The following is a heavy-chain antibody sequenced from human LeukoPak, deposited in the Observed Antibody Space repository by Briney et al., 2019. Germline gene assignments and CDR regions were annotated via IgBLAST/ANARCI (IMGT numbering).Heavy chain of an antibody. V-gene: IGHV1-18*01. D-gene: IGHD5-18*01. Sequence: AASVKVSCKASGYTFTSYGISWVRQAPGQGLEWMGWISAYNGNTNYAQKLQGRVTMTTDTSTSTAYMELRSPRSDDTAVYYCARGPKSNSYGYWIFSFWGQGTLVTVSS. CDR1: GYTFTSYG. CDR2: ISAYNGNT. CDR3: ARGPKSNSYGYWIFSF. J-gene: IGHJ4*02.